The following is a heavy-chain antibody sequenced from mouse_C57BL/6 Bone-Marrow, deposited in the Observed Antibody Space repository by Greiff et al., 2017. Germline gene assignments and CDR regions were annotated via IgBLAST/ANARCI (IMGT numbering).Heavy chain of an antibody. V-gene: IGHV1-64*01. CDR3: ARFRIYYGYYYAMDY. D-gene: IGHD2-2*01. CDR1: GYTFTSYW. CDR2: IHPNSGST. J-gene: IGHJ4*01. Sequence: QVQLKQPGAELVKPGASVKLSCKASGYTFTSYWMHWVKQRPGQGLEWIGMIHPNSGSTNYNEKFKSKATLTVDKSSSTAYMQLSSLTSEDSAVYYCARFRIYYGYYYAMDYWGQGTSVTVSS.